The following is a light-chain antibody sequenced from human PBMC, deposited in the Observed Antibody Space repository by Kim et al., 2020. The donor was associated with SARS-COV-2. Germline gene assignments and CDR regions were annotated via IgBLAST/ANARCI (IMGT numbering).Light chain of an antibody. CDR1: NIGSKN. Sequence: SYELTQPLSVSVALGQTARITCGENNIGSKNVHWYQQKPGQAPVLVIHRDSNRPSGIPERFSGSNSGNTATLTISRAQAGDEADYYCQVWDISTHVFGTG. V-gene: IGLV3-9*01. CDR2: RDS. J-gene: IGLJ1*01. CDR3: QVWDISTHV.